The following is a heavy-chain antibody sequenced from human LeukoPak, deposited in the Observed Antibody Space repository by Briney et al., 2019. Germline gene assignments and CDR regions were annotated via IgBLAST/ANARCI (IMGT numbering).Heavy chain of an antibody. CDR1: RYTFTSYD. CDR3: ARVVGAIDGFDY. J-gene: IGHJ4*02. D-gene: IGHD1-26*01. CDR2: MNPNSGNT. Sequence: VASVKVSCKASRYTFTSYDINGVRPATGQGLEWMGWMNPNSGNTGYAQKFQGRVTITRNTSISTAYMELGSLRSEDTAVYYCARVVGAIDGFDYWGQATLVTVSS. V-gene: IGHV1-8*03.